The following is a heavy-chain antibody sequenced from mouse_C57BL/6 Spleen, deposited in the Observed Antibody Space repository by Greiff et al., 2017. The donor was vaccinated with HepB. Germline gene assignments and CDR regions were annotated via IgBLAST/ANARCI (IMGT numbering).Heavy chain of an antibody. Sequence: EVHLVESEGGLVQPGRSMKLSCTASGFTFSDYYMAWVRQVPEKGLEWVANINYDGSSTYYLDSLKSRFIISRDNAKNILYLQMSSLKSEYTATYYCARGGYSYYFDYWGQGTTLTVSS. J-gene: IGHJ2*01. D-gene: IGHD2-3*01. CDR2: INYDGSST. CDR3: ARGGYSYYFDY. CDR1: GFTFSDYY. V-gene: IGHV5-16*01.